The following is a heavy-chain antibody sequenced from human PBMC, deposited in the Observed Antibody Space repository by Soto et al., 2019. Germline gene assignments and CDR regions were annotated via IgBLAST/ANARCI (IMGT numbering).Heavy chain of an antibody. J-gene: IGHJ3*02. Sequence: PSETLSLTCAVSGGSFSTYYWTWIRQTPGKGLEWIGYIYYSGSTNCNPSLKSRVTISLDTSKTQFSLNLNSVTSADTAVYFCARRVAAAPMYAFDIWGQGTMVTVSS. CDR1: GGSFSTYY. V-gene: IGHV4-59*01. D-gene: IGHD6-13*01. CDR2: IYYSGST. CDR3: ARRVAAAPMYAFDI.